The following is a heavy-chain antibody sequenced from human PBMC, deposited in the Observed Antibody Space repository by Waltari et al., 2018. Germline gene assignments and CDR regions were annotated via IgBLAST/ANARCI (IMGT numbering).Heavy chain of an antibody. CDR3: ARVATKTYSSPVPGRPYYYGMDV. Sequence: EEQLVESGGGLAQPGESLRLSCAASGFTFRRYWMDWVRQAPGKGLVWVSRISSDGSTITYADSVKGRFTISRDNAKNTLYVQMNRLRAEDTAVYYCARVATKTYSSPVPGRPYYYGMDVWGKGTTVTVSS. CDR1: GFTFRRYW. D-gene: IGHD3-22*01. V-gene: IGHV3-74*01. J-gene: IGHJ6*04. CDR2: ISSDGSTI.